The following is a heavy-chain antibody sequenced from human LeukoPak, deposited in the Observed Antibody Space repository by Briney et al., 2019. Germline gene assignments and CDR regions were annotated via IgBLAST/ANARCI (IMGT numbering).Heavy chain of an antibody. CDR2: IYSNGHI. CDR3: ARRHYGSGNIDS. V-gene: IGHV4-39*01. J-gene: IGHJ4*02. Sequence: SETLSLTCSVSSDSITSSSYLWVWVRQPPGKGLEWIGDIYSNGHISYNPSLKSRAAISVDTSKNQFSLNLSSMTAADTAVYYCARRHYGSGNIDSWGQGTLVTVSS. CDR1: SDSITSSSYL. D-gene: IGHD3-10*01.